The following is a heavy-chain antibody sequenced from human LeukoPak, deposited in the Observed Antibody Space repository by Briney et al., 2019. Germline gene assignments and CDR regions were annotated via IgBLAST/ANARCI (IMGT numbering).Heavy chain of an antibody. Sequence: SETLSLTCTVSGGSISSCYWSWIRHPAPEGLEWIGRIYTSGSTNTNYSLSRRVPMSIAASKNQFSLKLSCVAAADRALYCCARGIGYGDYFDYWGEGTLVTVSS. CDR3: ARGIGYGDYFDY. CDR2: IYTSGST. CDR1: GGSISSCY. V-gene: IGHV4-4*07. D-gene: IGHD1-1*01. J-gene: IGHJ4*02.